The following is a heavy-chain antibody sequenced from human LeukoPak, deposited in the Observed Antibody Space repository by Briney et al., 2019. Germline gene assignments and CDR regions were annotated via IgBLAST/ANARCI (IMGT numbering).Heavy chain of an antibody. CDR1: AFTFSDYS. CDR3: ARGKDGYKRGYPLGFDY. D-gene: IGHD5-24*01. V-gene: IGHV3-11*01. J-gene: IGHJ4*02. CDR2: ISSGGITI. Sequence: PGGSLRLSCAASAFTFSDYSMSWVRQAPGKGLEWVSYISSGGITIYYADSVKGRFTISRDNAKNSLYLQMNSLRAKDTAVYYCARGKDGYKRGYPLGFDYWGQGTLVTVSS.